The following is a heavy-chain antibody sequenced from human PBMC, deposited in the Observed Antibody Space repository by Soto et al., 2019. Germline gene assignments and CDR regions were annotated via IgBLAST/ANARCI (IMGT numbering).Heavy chain of an antibody. V-gene: IGHV1-46*01. Sequence: QVQLVQSGAEVKKPGASVKVSCKASGYTFTSYYMHWVRQAPGQGLEWMGIINPSGGSTSYAQKFPGRVTMTRDTSTSTVYMELSSLRSEDTAVYYCARDLPIAARHYYYYGMDVWGQGTTVTVSS. CDR3: ARDLPIAARHYYYYGMDV. J-gene: IGHJ6*02. CDR1: GYTFTSYY. D-gene: IGHD6-6*01. CDR2: INPSGGST.